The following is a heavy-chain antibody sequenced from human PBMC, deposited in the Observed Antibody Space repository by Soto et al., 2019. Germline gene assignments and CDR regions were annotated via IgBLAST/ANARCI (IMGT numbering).Heavy chain of an antibody. J-gene: IGHJ4*02. Sequence: EVLLVDSGGGLVQPGGSLKLSCAASGFSFSASAIHWVRQAPGKGLEWVGRIRDKANDYATRYAESVRGRFTISRDESKNTAYLQMNSLKTEDTAVYYCTRPAENVWGKYDYWGQGTLVTVSS. CDR3: TRPAENVWGKYDY. CDR2: IRDKANDYAT. D-gene: IGHD3-16*01. V-gene: IGHV3-73*01. CDR1: GFSFSASA.